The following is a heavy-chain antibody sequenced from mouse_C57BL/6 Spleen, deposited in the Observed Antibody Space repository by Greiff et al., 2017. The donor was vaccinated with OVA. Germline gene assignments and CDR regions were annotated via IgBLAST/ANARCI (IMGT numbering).Heavy chain of an antibody. Sequence: QVQLQQPGAELVMPGASVKLSCKASGYTFTSYGMHWVKQRPGQGLEWIGDIDPSDSYTNYNQKFKGKSTLTVDKSYSTAYMQLSSLTSEDSAVYDCARRGAAQAYFDYWGQGTTLTVSS. D-gene: IGHD3-2*02. V-gene: IGHV1-69*01. J-gene: IGHJ2*01. CDR2: IDPSDSYT. CDR1: GYTFTSYG. CDR3: ARRGAAQAYFDY.